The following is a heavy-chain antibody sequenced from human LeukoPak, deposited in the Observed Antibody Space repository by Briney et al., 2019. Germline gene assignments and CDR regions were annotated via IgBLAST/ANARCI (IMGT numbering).Heavy chain of an antibody. V-gene: IGHV4-59*01. CDR2: IYYSGST. J-gene: IGHJ5*02. CDR3: ARVLDYYDIWWFDP. CDR1: GGSINSYY. Sequence: PSETLSLTCTVSGGSINSYYWSWIRQPPGKGLEWIGYIYYSGSTNYNPSLKSRVTISVDTSKNQFSLRLSSVTAADTAVYYCARVLDYYDIWWFDPWGQGTLVTVSS. D-gene: IGHD3-22*01.